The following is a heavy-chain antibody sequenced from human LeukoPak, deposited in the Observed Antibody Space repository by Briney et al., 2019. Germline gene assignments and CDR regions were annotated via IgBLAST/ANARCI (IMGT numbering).Heavy chain of an antibody. CDR2: IIPIFGTA. J-gene: IGHJ4*02. CDR1: GGTFSSYA. CDR3: AVARSRYSSSSSPYY. D-gene: IGHD6-6*01. V-gene: IGHV1-69*05. Sequence: SVTVSCKASGGTFSSYAISWVRQAPGQGLEWMGGIIPIFGTANYAQKFQGRVTITTDESTSTAYMELSSLRSEDTAVYYCAVARSRYSSSSSPYYWGQGTPDTVSS.